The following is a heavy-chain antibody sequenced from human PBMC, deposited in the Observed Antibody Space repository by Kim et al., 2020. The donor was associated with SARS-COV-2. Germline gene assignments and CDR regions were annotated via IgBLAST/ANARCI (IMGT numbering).Heavy chain of an antibody. CDR2: IYYSGSN. CDR3: ARHEVVPAAMGPNWFDP. Sequence: SETLSLTCTVSGGSISSYYWSWIRQPPGKGLEWIGYIYYSGSNNYNPSLKSRVTISVDTSKNQFSLKLSSVTAADTAVYYCARHEVVPAAMGPNWFDPWGQGTLVTVSS. J-gene: IGHJ5*02. V-gene: IGHV4-59*08. D-gene: IGHD2-2*01. CDR1: GGSISSYY.